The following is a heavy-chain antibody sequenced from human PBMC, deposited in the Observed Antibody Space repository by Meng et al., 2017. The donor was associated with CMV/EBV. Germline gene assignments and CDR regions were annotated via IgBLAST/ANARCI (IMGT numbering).Heavy chain of an antibody. CDR3: ARETWQWLVGV. CDR2: ISSSSSTI. D-gene: IGHD6-19*01. Sequence: GESLKISCAASGFTFSSYWMSWVRQAPGKGLEWVSYISSSSSTIYYADSVKGRFTISRDNAKNSLYLQMNSLRAEDTAVYYCARETWQWLVGVWGQGTTVTVSS. J-gene: IGHJ6*02. CDR1: GFTFSSYW. V-gene: IGHV3-48*04.